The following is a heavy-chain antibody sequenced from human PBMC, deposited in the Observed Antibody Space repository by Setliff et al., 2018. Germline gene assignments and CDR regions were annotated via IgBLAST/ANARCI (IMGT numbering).Heavy chain of an antibody. CDR3: ARDYYDSRGSYAFDI. CDR1: GGSINSGSYY. J-gene: IGHJ3*02. D-gene: IGHD3-22*01. CDR2: IYSRGST. Sequence: PSETLSLTCTVSGGSINSGSYYWSWIRQPAGKGLEWIGRIYSRGSTNYNPSLKSRVTVSLDASKNQLSLNLSSVTAADTAMYYCARDYYDSRGSYAFDIWGQGTVVTVSS. V-gene: IGHV4-61*02.